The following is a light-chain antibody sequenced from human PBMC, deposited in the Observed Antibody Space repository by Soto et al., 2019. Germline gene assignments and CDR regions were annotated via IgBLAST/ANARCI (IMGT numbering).Light chain of an antibody. CDR2: DVS. Sequence: QSALTQPRSVSGSPGQSVTISCTGTSSDVGGYNYVSWYQQHPGKAPKLMIYDVSKRPSGVPDRFSGSKSGNTASLTISGPQAEDWGDFYCCSYAGSYTFYVFGTGTKLTVL. CDR3: CSYAGSYTFYV. CDR1: SSDVGGYNY. V-gene: IGLV2-11*01. J-gene: IGLJ1*01.